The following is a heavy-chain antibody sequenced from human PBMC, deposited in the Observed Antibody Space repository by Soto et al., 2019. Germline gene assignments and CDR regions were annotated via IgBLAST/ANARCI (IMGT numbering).Heavy chain of an antibody. J-gene: IGHJ6*02. Sequence: GGSLRLSCAASGFTFSTYWMSWVRQAPGKGLEWVANIKEDGSEKYYVDSVEGRFTISGDNAKNSLYLQMTSLRAEDTALYYCARGWGYFDSSGFPYLYAMDVWGQGTTVTVSS. V-gene: IGHV3-7*01. CDR2: IKEDGSEK. CDR3: ARGWGYFDSSGFPYLYAMDV. D-gene: IGHD3-22*01. CDR1: GFTFSTYW.